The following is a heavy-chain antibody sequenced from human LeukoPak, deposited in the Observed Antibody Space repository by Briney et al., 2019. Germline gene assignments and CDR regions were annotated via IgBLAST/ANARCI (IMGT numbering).Heavy chain of an antibody. CDR3: ARETYYYYMDV. CDR2: IYHSGST. CDR1: GGSISSGGYY. J-gene: IGHJ6*03. V-gene: IGHV4-30-2*01. Sequence: SETLSLTCTVSGGSISSGGYYWSWIRQPPGKGLEWIGYIYHSGSTYYNPSLKSRVTISVDRSKNQFSLKLSSVTAADTAVYYCARETYYYYMDVWGKGTTVTVSS.